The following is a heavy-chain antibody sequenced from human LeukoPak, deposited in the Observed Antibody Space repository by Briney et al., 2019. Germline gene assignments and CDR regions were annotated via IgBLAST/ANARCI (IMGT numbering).Heavy chain of an antibody. CDR3: ARKGVSAFFDP. CDR2: ISSSSSYI. CDR1: GFTFSSYS. D-gene: IGHD3-10*01. V-gene: IGHV3-21*01. J-gene: IGHJ5*02. Sequence: GGSLRLSCAASGFTFSSYSMNWVRQAPGKGLEWVSSISSSSSYIYYADSVKGRFTISRDNAKNSLYLQMNSLRAEDTAVYYCARKGVSAFFDPWGQGTLVTVSS.